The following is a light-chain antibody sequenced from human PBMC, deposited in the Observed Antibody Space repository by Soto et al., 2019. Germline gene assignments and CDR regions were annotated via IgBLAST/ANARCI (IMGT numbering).Light chain of an antibody. CDR2: NAS. Sequence: DIQMTQSPSTLSGSVGDRVTITCRASQTISSWLAWYQQKPGKAPKLLIYNASTLKSGVPSRFSGSGSGTEFTLTISSLQPDDFATYYCQHYNSYSDAFSQGTKVEL. J-gene: IGKJ1*01. CDR3: QHYNSYSDA. CDR1: QTISSW. V-gene: IGKV1-5*03.